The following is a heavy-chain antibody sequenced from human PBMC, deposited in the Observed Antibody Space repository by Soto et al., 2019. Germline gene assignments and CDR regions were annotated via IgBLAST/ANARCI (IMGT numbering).Heavy chain of an antibody. CDR2: IIPVFNSA. J-gene: IGHJ4*02. CDR1: GYTFSSYT. V-gene: IGHV1-69*01. CDR3: ARIGDGNQRPFDY. Sequence: QVRLVQSGAEVKKPGSSVKVSCKASGYTFSSYTINWVRQAPGHGLELMGGIIPVFNSATYAQKFQGRVTITADESTSTAYLELRSLRSEDTAVYYCARIGDGNQRPFDYWGQGTLVTVSS. D-gene: IGHD6-25*01.